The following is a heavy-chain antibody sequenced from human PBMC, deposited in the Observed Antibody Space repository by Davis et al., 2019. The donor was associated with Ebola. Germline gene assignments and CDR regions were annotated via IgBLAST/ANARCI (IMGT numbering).Heavy chain of an antibody. CDR1: GFTFSSYA. CDR2: INGSGGST. Sequence: GESLKISCAASGFTFSSYAMSWVRQAPGKGLEWVSAINGSGGSTYYADSVKGRFTISRDNSKNTLYLQMNSLRAEDTAVYYCAKDLRGSVFGVVADYWGQGTLVTVSS. J-gene: IGHJ4*02. CDR3: AKDLRGSVFGVVADY. V-gene: IGHV3-23*01. D-gene: IGHD3-3*01.